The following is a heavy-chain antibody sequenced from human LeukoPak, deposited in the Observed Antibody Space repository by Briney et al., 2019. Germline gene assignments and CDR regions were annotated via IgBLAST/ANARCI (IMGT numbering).Heavy chain of an antibody. Sequence: PSETLSLTSAVYGGSFSGYYWSWIRQPPGKGLEWIGEINHSGSTNYNPSLKSRVTISVDTSKNQFSLKLSSVTAADTAVYYCARRPPYNWNCAEAFDIWGQGTMVTVSS. CDR1: GGSFSGYY. CDR2: INHSGST. J-gene: IGHJ3*02. D-gene: IGHD1-7*01. CDR3: ARRPPYNWNCAEAFDI. V-gene: IGHV4-34*01.